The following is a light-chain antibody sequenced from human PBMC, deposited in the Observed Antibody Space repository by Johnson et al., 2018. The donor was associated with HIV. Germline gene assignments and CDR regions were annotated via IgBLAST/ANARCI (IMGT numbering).Light chain of an antibody. CDR3: GTVGSSLSAHYF. J-gene: IGLJ1*01. CDR1: NSNIGNNF. V-gene: IGLV1-51*02. Sequence: QLVLTQPPSVSAAPGQKVTISCSGSNSNIGNNFVSWYQQFPGTAPRLLIYENNKRPSGIADRFSGSKSGPSATLGITGLQTGDEADYYGGTVGSSLSAHYFCGTGTKVTVL. CDR2: ENN.